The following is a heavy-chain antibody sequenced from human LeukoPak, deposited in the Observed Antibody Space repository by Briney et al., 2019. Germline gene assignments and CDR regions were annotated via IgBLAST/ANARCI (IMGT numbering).Heavy chain of an antibody. CDR2: VSGTGGRT. D-gene: IGHD6-13*01. V-gene: IGHV3-23*01. J-gene: IGHJ4*02. Sequence: GGSLRLSCAASGFTLSTYAMSWVRQAPGKELEWVSVVSGTGGRTYYADSVKGRFTISRDNSKNTLYLQMNSLRAEDTAVYYCAREGYSSSWGHFDYWGQGTPVTVSS. CDR1: GFTLSTYA. CDR3: AREGYSSSWGHFDY.